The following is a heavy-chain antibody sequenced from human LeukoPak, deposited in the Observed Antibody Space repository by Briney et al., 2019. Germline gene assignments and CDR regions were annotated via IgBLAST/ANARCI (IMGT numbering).Heavy chain of an antibody. CDR2: IYPGDSDT. Sequence: GESLKISCKGSGYSFTSYWIGWVRQMPGKGLVGMGMIYPGDSDTRYSASFQGQVTISADKSISTAYLQWSSLKASDTAMYYCARDNDYGGSAGAFDIWGQGTMVTVSS. D-gene: IGHD4-23*01. CDR3: ARDNDYGGSAGAFDI. V-gene: IGHV5-51*01. J-gene: IGHJ3*02. CDR1: GYSFTSYW.